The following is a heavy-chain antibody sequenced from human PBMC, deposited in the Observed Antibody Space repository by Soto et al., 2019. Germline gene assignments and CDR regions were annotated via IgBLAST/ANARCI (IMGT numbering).Heavy chain of an antibody. Sequence: SVKVSCKASGGTFSSYTISWVRQAPGQGLEWMGRIIPILGIANYAQKFQGRVTITADKSTSTAYMELSSLRSEDTAVYYCARDKRYCSGGSCYPDWFDPWGQGTLVTVSS. CDR2: IIPILGIA. D-gene: IGHD2-15*01. CDR3: ARDKRYCSGGSCYPDWFDP. V-gene: IGHV1-69*04. J-gene: IGHJ5*02. CDR1: GGTFSSYT.